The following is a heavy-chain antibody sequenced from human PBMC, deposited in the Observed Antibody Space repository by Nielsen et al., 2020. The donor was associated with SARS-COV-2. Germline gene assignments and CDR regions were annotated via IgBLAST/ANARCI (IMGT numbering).Heavy chain of an antibody. CDR1: GFTFSRYA. CDR2: ISYGGTNK. D-gene: IGHD3-10*02. J-gene: IGHJ4*02. Sequence: GESLKISCAASGFTFSRYAMHWVRQAPGKGLEWVAVISYGGTNKYYADSVKGRFTISRDNSKNTVHLHMNSLRAEDSAVYYCTSDYVRHWGQGTLVTVSS. CDR3: TSDYVRH. V-gene: IGHV3-30-3*01.